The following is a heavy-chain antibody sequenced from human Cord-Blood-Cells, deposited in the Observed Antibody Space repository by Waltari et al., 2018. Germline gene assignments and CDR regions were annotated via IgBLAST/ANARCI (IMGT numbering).Heavy chain of an antibody. CDR2: IYYSGST. D-gene: IGHD3-16*02. CDR3: ARLTNQSKYRNTNWFDP. J-gene: IGHJ5*02. V-gene: IGHV4-39*01. CDR1: GGSISSSSYY. Sequence: QLQLQESGPGLVKPSETLSLTCPVSGGSISSSSYYWGWIRQPPGKGLEWIGSIYYSGSTYYNPSLKSRGTRSVDTSKNQFSLKLSSVTAADTAVYYCARLTNQSKYRNTNWFDPWGQGALVTVSS.